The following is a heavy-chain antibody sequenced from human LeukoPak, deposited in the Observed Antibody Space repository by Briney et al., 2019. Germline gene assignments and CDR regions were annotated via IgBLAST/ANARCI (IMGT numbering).Heavy chain of an antibody. Sequence: SETLSLTCTVSGGSISSYYWSWIRQPAGKGLEWIGRIYTSGSTYYNPSLKSRVTISVDTSKNQFSLKLSSVTAADTAVYYCSSSSSSPLDYWGQGTLVTVSS. CDR3: SSSSSSPLDY. D-gene: IGHD6-6*01. CDR1: GGSISSYY. CDR2: IYTSGST. J-gene: IGHJ4*02. V-gene: IGHV4-4*07.